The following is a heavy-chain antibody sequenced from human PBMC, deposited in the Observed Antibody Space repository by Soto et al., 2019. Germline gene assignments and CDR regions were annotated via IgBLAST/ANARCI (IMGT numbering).Heavy chain of an antibody. Sequence: SETLSLTCTVSGGSISSSSYYWGWIRQPPGKGLEWIGSIYYSGSTYYNPSLKSRVTISVDTSKNQFSLKLSSVTAADTAVYYCARHLNYDFWSGRYYYGMDVWGQGTSVTVSS. D-gene: IGHD3-3*01. CDR3: ARHLNYDFWSGRYYYGMDV. CDR1: GGSISSSSYY. J-gene: IGHJ6*02. CDR2: IYYSGST. V-gene: IGHV4-39*01.